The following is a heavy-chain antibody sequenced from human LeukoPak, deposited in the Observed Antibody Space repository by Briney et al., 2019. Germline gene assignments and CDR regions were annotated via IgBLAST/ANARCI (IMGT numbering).Heavy chain of an antibody. Sequence: GGSLRLSCAASGFTFSDYYMRWIRQAPGKGLEWVSYISSSGSTIYYADSVKGRFTISRDNAKNSLYLQMNSLRAEDTAVYYCARDLYYYDSSGYLVYWGQGTLVTVSS. CDR3: ARDLYYYDSSGYLVY. D-gene: IGHD3-22*01. V-gene: IGHV3-11*01. CDR1: GFTFSDYY. J-gene: IGHJ4*02. CDR2: ISSSGSTI.